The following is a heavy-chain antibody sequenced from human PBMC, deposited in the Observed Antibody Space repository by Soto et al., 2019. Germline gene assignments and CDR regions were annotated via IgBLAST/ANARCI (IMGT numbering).Heavy chain of an antibody. CDR1: GFIISNKY. V-gene: IGHV3-53*03. Sequence: EVPLVESGGDLVRPGGSLRLSCAASGFIISNKYMAWIRQPPGKGLEWVSIIYGGGTTDYADSVKGRFSISRDDSKNTLYLQMNNLRADDTAVYYCARGISGSYSAIDYWGQGTLVSVSS. CDR3: ARGISGSYSAIDY. CDR2: IYGGGTT. D-gene: IGHD1-26*01. J-gene: IGHJ4*02.